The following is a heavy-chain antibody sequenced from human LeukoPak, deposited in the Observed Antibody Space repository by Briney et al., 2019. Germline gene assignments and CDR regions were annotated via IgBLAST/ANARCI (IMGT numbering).Heavy chain of an antibody. CDR1: GHTFTDYY. CDR2: INPNSGET. Sequence: ASVKVSCKTSGHTFTDYYIHWVRQAPGQGLEWMGWINPNSGETNSAQKFQGRVTMTGDTSISTAYMELRRVTSDDTAVYYCARDRDYSNTERRFDYWGQGTLVTVSS. D-gene: IGHD4-11*01. CDR3: ARDRDYSNTERRFDY. J-gene: IGHJ4*02. V-gene: IGHV1-2*02.